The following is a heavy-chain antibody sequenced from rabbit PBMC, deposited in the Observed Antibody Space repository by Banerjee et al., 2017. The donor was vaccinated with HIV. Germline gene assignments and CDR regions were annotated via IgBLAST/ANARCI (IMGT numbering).Heavy chain of an antibody. J-gene: IGHJ6*01. CDR3: ARELVVVMLGLGYYGMDL. CDR1: GFSFSSSNY. D-gene: IGHD8-1*01. CDR2: IYGGSSGAT. Sequence: QSLEESGGDLVKPGASLTLTCTASGFSFSSSNYMCWVRQAPGKGLEWIACIYGGSSGATYYASWAKGRFTISKTSSTTVTLQMTSLTAADTATYFCARELVVVMLGLGYYGMDLWGQGTLVTVS. V-gene: IGHV1S40*01.